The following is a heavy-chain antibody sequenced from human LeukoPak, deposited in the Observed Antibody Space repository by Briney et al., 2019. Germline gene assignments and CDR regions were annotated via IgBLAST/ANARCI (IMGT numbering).Heavy chain of an antibody. CDR1: GFTFSTYG. CDR3: ARGRPHGNDY. Sequence: GALRLSCAASGFTFSTYGMNWVRQAPGKGLVWVSRIASDGSSTTYADSVRGRFSISRDNAKNTLYLQMNSLGVEDTAVYYCARGRPHGNDYWGQGTLVTVSS. J-gene: IGHJ4*02. V-gene: IGHV3-74*01. D-gene: IGHD4-23*01. CDR2: IASDGSST.